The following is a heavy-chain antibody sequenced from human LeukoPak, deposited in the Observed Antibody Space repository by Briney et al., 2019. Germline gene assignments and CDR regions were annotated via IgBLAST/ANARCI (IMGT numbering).Heavy chain of an antibody. V-gene: IGHV5-51*01. CDR3: ALHPAQGSGSLDY. Sequence: GESLKISCKGSGYSFSTYWIAWVRQMPGKGLEWMGIIYPGDSDTTYSPSFQGQVTISADKSINTASLQWSSLKASDTAIYYCALHPAQGSGSLDYWGQGTLVIVSS. CDR2: IYPGDSDT. J-gene: IGHJ4*02. CDR1: GYSFSTYW. D-gene: IGHD3-10*01.